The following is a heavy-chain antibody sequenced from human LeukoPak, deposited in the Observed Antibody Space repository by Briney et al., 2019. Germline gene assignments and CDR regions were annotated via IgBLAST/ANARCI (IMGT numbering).Heavy chain of an antibody. Sequence: PGGSLRLSCAASGFTFNIYGMNWVRQAPGKGLEWVAAIWFDGTNTYYADAVKGRFTISRDNSKNTLFLQMNGLRAEDTAVYYCARGGYCSRTTCSNYKGMDVWGQGTTVTVSS. V-gene: IGHV3-33*01. J-gene: IGHJ6*02. CDR3: ARGGYCSRTTCSNYKGMDV. CDR2: IWFDGTNT. D-gene: IGHD2-2*01. CDR1: GFTFNIYG.